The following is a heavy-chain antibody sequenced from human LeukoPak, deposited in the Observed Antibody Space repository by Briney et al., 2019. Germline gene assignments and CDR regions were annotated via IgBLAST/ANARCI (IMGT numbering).Heavy chain of an antibody. V-gene: IGHV4-39*07. CDR1: GGSISSSSYY. D-gene: IGHD3-3*01. CDR2: INHSGST. Sequence: SETLSLTCTVSGGSISSSSYYWGWIRQPPGKGLEWIGEINHSGSTNYNPSLKSRVTISVDTSKNQFSLKLSSVTAADTAVYYCARGLAITIFGVVRRDNWFDPWGQGTLVTVSS. CDR3: ARGLAITIFGVVRRDNWFDP. J-gene: IGHJ5*02.